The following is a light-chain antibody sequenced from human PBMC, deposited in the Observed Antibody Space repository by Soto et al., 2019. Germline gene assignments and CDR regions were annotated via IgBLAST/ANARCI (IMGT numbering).Light chain of an antibody. Sequence: EIVLTQSPATLSLSPGERATLSCRASQSVSSYLAWYQQKPGKAPNLLIYDASNRASGIPARFSGSGSGTDFLLTISSLPHEDSAVYCRQRHSNWPTFGGGTKVEIK. V-gene: IGKV3-11*01. CDR2: DAS. CDR1: QSVSSY. CDR3: QRHSNWPT. J-gene: IGKJ4*01.